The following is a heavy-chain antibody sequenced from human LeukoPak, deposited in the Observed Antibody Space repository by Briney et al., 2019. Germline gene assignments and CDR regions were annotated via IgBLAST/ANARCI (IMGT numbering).Heavy chain of an antibody. CDR3: AKTIGGYNYGADH. D-gene: IGHD5-18*01. Sequence: PGGSLRLSCAASGFTFEDYAMQWVRQGPGKGLEWVSLIGWDGGSTYYADSVKGRVTISRDNSKNSLYLQMNSLRTEDTALYYCAKTIGGYNYGADHWGQGTLVTVSS. CDR1: GFTFEDYA. V-gene: IGHV3-43*01. CDR2: IGWDGGST. J-gene: IGHJ4*02.